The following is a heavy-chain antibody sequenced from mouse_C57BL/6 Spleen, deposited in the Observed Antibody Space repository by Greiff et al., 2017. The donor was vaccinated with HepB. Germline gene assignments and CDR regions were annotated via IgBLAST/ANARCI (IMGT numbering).Heavy chain of an antibody. Sequence: QSSQTLSLTCSFSGFSLSTSGMGVSWIRQPSGKGLEWLAHIYWDDDKRYNPSLKSRLTISKDTSRNQVFLKITSVDTADTATYYCARRDYGSSYGWYFDVWGTGTTVTVSS. CDR2: IYWDDDK. J-gene: IGHJ1*03. CDR3: ARRDYGSSYGWYFDV. CDR1: GFSLSTSGMG. D-gene: IGHD1-1*01. V-gene: IGHV8-12*01.